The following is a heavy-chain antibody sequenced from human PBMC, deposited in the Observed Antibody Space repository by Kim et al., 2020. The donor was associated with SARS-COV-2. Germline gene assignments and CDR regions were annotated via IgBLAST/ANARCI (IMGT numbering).Heavy chain of an antibody. CDR3: TTDPSRSGTYYYYGMDV. D-gene: IGHD3-10*01. CDR2: IKSKTDGGTT. V-gene: IGHV3-15*01. J-gene: IGHJ6*02. Sequence: GGSLRLSCAASGFTFSNAWMSWVRQAPGKGLEWVGRIKSKTDGGTTDYAAPVKGRFTISRDDSKNTLYLQMNSLKTEDTAVYYCTTDPSRSGTYYYYGMDVRGQGTTVTVSS. CDR1: GFTFSNAW.